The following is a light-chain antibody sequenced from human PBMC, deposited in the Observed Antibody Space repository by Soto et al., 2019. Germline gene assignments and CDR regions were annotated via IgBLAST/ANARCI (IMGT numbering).Light chain of an antibody. Sequence: DIQMTQSPSALSASVGDRVTITCRASQGTSYYLAWFQQKPGKVPERLIYAASNLQSGVPSRFSGSGSGTEFTLTISSLQPEDFATYYCLQHNSYPRTFGQGTKVEIK. CDR3: LQHNSYPRT. J-gene: IGKJ1*01. CDR2: AAS. V-gene: IGKV1-17*03. CDR1: QGTSYY.